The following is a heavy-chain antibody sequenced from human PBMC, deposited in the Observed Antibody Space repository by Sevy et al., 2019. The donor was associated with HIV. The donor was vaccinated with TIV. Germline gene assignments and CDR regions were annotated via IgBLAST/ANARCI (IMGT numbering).Heavy chain of an antibody. CDR1: GYLFISFV. CDR3: TREAKQQLSQYFFDF. CDR2: INVGNGNT. D-gene: IGHD6-13*01. V-gene: IGHV1-3*01. Sequence: ASVKVSCKASGYLFISFVMHWVRQAPGQGLEWVGWINVGNGNTKYSQIFQDRVTITRDASTSTTYMELTSLTSEDTAIYYCTREAKQQLSQYFFDFWGQGTLVTVSS. J-gene: IGHJ4*02.